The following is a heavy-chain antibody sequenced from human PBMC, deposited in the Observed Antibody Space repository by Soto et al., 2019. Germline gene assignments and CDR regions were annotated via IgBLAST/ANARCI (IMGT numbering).Heavy chain of an antibody. Sequence: PSETLSLTCAVSSFSISSGYYWGWVRQPPGKGLEWIGYIYYSGSTNYNPSLKSRVTISVDTSKNKFSLKLSSVTAADTAVYYCARRANYDFWSGYDGARPRNAFDIWGQGTMVTVSS. D-gene: IGHD3-3*01. CDR1: SFSISSGYY. CDR3: ARRANYDFWSGYDGARPRNAFDI. V-gene: IGHV4-61*01. J-gene: IGHJ3*02. CDR2: IYYSGST.